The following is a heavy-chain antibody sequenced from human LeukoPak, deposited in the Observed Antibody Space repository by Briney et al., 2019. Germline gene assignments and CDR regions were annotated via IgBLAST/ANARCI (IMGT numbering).Heavy chain of an antibody. D-gene: IGHD3-10*01. CDR3: TTRDYYYGSGSHDY. Sequence: KPGGSLRLSCAASGFTFSNAWMSWVRQAPGKGLEWVGRIKSKTDGGTTDYAAPVKGRFTISRDDSKNTLYLQMNSLKTEDTAVYYCTTRDYYYGSGSHDYWGQGTLVTVSS. CDR2: IKSKTDGGTT. V-gene: IGHV3-15*01. J-gene: IGHJ4*02. CDR1: GFTFSNAW.